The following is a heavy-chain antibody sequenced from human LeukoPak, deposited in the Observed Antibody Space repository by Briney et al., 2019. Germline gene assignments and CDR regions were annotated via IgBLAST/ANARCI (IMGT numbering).Heavy chain of an antibody. Sequence: ASVKVSCKAPGYTFTSYGISWVRQAPGQGLEWMGWISAYNGNTNYAQKLQGRVTMTTDTSTSTAYMELRSLRSDDTAVYYCARDDSVGAGTVTSVDYWGQGTLVTVSS. V-gene: IGHV1-18*01. J-gene: IGHJ4*02. CDR1: GYTFTSYG. CDR3: ARDDSVGAGTVTSVDY. CDR2: ISAYNGNT. D-gene: IGHD4-11*01.